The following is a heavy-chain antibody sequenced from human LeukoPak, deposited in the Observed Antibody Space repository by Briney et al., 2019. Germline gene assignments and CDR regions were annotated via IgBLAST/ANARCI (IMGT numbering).Heavy chain of an antibody. J-gene: IGHJ4*02. V-gene: IGHV3-53*01. D-gene: IGHD3-3*01. CDR2: IYSGGSR. CDR1: GFTFSSNY. Sequence: PGGSLRLSCAASGFTFSSNYMSWVGQAPGKGLEGVAVIYSGGSRYYSDSVKGGWTISRDNCKKTRYRKMKSVKAEDTAVYYCARGVGYDFWSGYYTGNYFDYWGQGTLVTVSS. CDR3: ARGVGYDFWSGYYTGNYFDY.